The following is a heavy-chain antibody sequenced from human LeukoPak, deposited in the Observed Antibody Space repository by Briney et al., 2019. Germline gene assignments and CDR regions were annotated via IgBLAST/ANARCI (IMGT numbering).Heavy chain of an antibody. CDR2: IKQDGSEK. D-gene: IGHD3-3*01. CDR1: GFTFSSYW. V-gene: IGHV3-7*01. CDR3: SKDLFPGSPDFFDY. Sequence: GGSLRLSCAASGFTFSSYWMSWVRQAPGKGLEWVANIKQDGSEKYYVDSVKGRFTISRDNSKKKVYLQMNSLRTEDTALYYCSKDLFPGSPDFFDYWGQGTLVTVSS. J-gene: IGHJ4*02.